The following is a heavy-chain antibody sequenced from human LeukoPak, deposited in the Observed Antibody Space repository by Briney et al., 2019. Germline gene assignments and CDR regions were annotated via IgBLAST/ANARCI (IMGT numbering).Heavy chain of an antibody. D-gene: IGHD1-26*01. CDR3: ARDVVGSLDY. J-gene: IGHJ4*02. CDR2: IKGDESAR. Sequence: GGSLRLSCAASGFTFTTYWMAWVRQAPGKGLEWVANIKGDESARHQADSVKGRFTISRDNTQNSVYLQMSSLRGEDTAVYYCARDVVGSLDYWGQGTLVTVSS. CDR1: GFTFTTYW. V-gene: IGHV3-7*01.